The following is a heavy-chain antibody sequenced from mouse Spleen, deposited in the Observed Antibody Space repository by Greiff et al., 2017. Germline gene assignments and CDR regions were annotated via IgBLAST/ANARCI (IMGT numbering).Heavy chain of an antibody. CDR3: AREAGSTFDY. CDR2: ISSGGSYT. D-gene: IGHD1-1*01. J-gene: IGHJ2*01. Sequence: EVQLVESGGGLVKPGGSLKLSCAASGFTFSSYAMSWVRQSPEKRLEWVAEISSGGSYTYYPDTVTGRFTISRDNAKNTLYLEMSSLRSEDTAMYYCAREAGSTFDYWGQGTTLTVSS. CDR1: GFTFSSYA. V-gene: IGHV5-9-4*01.